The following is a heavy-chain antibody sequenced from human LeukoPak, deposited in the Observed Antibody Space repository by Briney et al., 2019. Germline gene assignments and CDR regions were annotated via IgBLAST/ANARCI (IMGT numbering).Heavy chain of an antibody. Sequence: GGSLRLSCAASGFTFSSYAMSWVHQAPGKGLEWVSAISGSGGSTYYADSVKGRFTISRDNSKNTLYLQMNSLRAEDTAVYYCAKVRNYYDSSGYAYYFDYWGQGTLVTVSS. J-gene: IGHJ4*02. CDR1: GFTFSSYA. D-gene: IGHD3-22*01. CDR3: AKVRNYYDSSGYAYYFDY. CDR2: ISGSGGST. V-gene: IGHV3-23*01.